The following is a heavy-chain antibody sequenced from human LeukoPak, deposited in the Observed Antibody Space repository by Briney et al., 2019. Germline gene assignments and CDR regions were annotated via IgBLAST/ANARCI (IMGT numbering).Heavy chain of an antibody. D-gene: IGHD3-22*01. J-gene: IGHJ4*02. CDR1: GGSFSGYY. CDR2: INHSGST. CDR3: ARAFGSGYYPNYYFDY. V-gene: IGHV4-34*01. Sequence: SETLSLTCAVYGGSFSGYYWSWIRQPPGKGLEWIGEINHSGSTNYNPSLKSRVTISVDTSKNQFSLKLSSVTAADTAVYYCARAFGSGYYPNYYFDYWGQGTLVTVSS.